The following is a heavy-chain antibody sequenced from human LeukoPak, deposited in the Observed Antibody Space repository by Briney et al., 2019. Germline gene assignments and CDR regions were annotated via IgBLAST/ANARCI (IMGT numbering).Heavy chain of an antibody. CDR3: AKNIAAPGRVDYQLYGMDE. Sequence: GGSLRLSCAASGFPFSGYWMTWVRQAPGKGLQWVASIRQDGSDSYHVDSVKGRFTISRDNAKNSLFLQMNNLRAGDTAVYYCAKNIAAPGRVDYQLYGMDEWGQGTTVTVSS. V-gene: IGHV3-7*01. J-gene: IGHJ6*02. CDR2: IRQDGSDS. D-gene: IGHD6-25*01. CDR1: GFPFSGYW.